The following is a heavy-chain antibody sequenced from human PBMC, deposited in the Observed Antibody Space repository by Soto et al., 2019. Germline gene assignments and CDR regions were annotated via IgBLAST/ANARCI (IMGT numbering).Heavy chain of an antibody. CDR2: IYYSGST. V-gene: IGHV4-59*01. CDR1: GGSISSYY. J-gene: IGHJ6*02. CDR3: AREGLTGTIGLYYYYGLDV. D-gene: IGHD1-7*01. Sequence: QVQLQESGPGLVKPSETLSLTCTVSGGSISSYYWNWIRQPPGKGLEWIGYIYYSGSTNYNSSLTSRVTIPVDTSKNQFSLKPSSVTAADTAVYYCAREGLTGTIGLYYYYGLDVWGQGTTVTVSS.